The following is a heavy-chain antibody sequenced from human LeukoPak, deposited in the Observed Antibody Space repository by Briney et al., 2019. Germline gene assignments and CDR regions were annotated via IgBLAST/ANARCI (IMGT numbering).Heavy chain of an antibody. J-gene: IGHJ4*02. Sequence: SETLSLTCAVYGGSFSSSSYYWGWIRQPPGKGLEWIGSIYHSGSTFYNPSLKSRVTISVDTSKNQFSLKLSSVTAADTAVYYCARVGSYDFWSGYSGTYYFDYWGQGTLVTVSS. CDR1: GGSFSSSSYY. CDR2: IYHSGST. CDR3: ARVGSYDFWSGYSGTYYFDY. D-gene: IGHD3-3*01. V-gene: IGHV4-39*07.